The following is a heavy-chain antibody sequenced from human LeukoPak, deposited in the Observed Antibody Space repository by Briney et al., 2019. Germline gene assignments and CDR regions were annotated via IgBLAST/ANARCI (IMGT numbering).Heavy chain of an antibody. D-gene: IGHD3-9*01. V-gene: IGHV3-23*01. CDR3: AKRTSHILTGYYEF. CDR1: GFTFSSYD. J-gene: IGHJ4*02. Sequence: PGGSVRLSCAASGFTFSSYDMSWVRQAPGKGLEWVSVISGSGVTTFYADSVKGRFTISRDKSKSTLYLQMNSLRAEDTAVYYCAKRTSHILTGYYEFWGQGILVTVSS. CDR2: ISGSGVTT.